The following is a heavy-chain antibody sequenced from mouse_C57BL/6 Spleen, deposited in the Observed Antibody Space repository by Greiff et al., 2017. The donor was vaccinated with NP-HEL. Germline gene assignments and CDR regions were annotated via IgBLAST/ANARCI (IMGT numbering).Heavy chain of an antibody. CDR1: GYTFTDYN. Sequence: EVQLQQSGPELVKPGASVKIPCKASGYTFTDYNMDWVKQSHGKSLEWIGDINPNNGGTIYNQKFKGKATLTVDKSSSTAYMELRSLTSEDTAVYYCARKASDPNWYFDVWGTGTTVTVSS. CDR2: INPNNGGT. CDR3: ARKASDPNWYFDV. V-gene: IGHV1-18*01. J-gene: IGHJ1*03.